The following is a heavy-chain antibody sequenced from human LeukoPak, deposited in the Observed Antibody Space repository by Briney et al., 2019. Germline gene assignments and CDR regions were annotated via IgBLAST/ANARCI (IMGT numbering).Heavy chain of an antibody. D-gene: IGHD6-13*01. CDR3: ARGFRIAGTPLYYYYGMDV. V-gene: IGHV3-7*01. CDR2: IKQDGSEK. CDR1: GFTFSSYW. J-gene: IGHJ6*02. Sequence: PGGSLRLSCAASGFTFSSYWMSWVRQAPGKGLEWVANIKQDGSEKYYVDSVKGRFTISRDNAKNSLYLQMNSLRAEDTAVYYCARGFRIAGTPLYYYYGMDVWGQGTTVTVSS.